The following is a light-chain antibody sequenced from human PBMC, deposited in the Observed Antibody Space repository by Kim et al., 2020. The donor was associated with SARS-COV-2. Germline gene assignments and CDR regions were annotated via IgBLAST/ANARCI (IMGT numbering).Light chain of an antibody. V-gene: IGKV3-20*01. CDR1: HNSISTY. CDR2: GAS. CDR3: HYYGTSFLT. Sequence: PGEESAPSCRASHNSISTYLAWFQQKPGQAPRLLMYGASYRATDIPDRFSGSASGTVFTLTISRLEPEDSAVYYCHYYGTSFLTFGGGTKVDIK. J-gene: IGKJ4*02.